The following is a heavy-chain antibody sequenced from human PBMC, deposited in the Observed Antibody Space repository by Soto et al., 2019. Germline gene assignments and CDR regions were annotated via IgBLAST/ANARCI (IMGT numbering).Heavy chain of an antibody. J-gene: IGHJ3*02. CDR3: AKDDADMIVVVINAFDI. CDR2: ISGSGGST. D-gene: IGHD3-22*01. CDR1: GFTFSSYA. V-gene: IGHV3-23*01. Sequence: PGGSLRLSCAASGFTFSSYAMSWVRQAPGKGLEWVSAISGSGGSTYYADSVKGRFTISRDNSKNTLYLQMNSLRAEDTAVYYCAKDDADMIVVVINAFDIWGQGTMVTVSS.